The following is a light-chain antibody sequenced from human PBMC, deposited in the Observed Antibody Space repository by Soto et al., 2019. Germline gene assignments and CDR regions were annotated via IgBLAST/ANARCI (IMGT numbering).Light chain of an antibody. V-gene: IGKV3-20*01. CDR3: QQYGNSPAIT. CDR2: AAS. CDR1: QSVSASY. J-gene: IGKJ5*01. Sequence: EIVLTQSPGTLSLSPGERATLSCRASQSVSASYLAWYQQKPGQAPRLLIYAASSRATGIPDRFSGRGSGTEFTLTVSSLEPEDFAVYYCQQYGNSPAITFGQGTRLDIK.